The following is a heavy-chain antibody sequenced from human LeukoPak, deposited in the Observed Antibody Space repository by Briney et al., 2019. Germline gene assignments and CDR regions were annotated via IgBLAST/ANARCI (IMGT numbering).Heavy chain of an antibody. CDR2: ISGSGGDK. Sequence: GGSLRLSCAASGFTFSNYAMSWVRQAPGKGLEWVSAISGSGGDKYYADSVKGRFTISRDNSKNTLYLQMNSLRAEDTAVYYCATHCSSTSCYAGGYWGQGTLVTVSS. V-gene: IGHV3-23*01. CDR1: GFTFSNYA. J-gene: IGHJ4*02. D-gene: IGHD2-2*01. CDR3: ATHCSSTSCYAGGY.